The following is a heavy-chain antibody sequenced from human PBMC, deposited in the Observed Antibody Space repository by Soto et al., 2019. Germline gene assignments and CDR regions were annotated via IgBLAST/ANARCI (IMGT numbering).Heavy chain of an antibody. V-gene: IGHV1-18*01. J-gene: IGHJ5*02. CDR3: ARAELVYNWFDP. CDR1: GYTFTSYG. Sequence: ASVKVSCKASGYTFTSYGISWVRQAPGQGLEWMGWISAYKGNTNYAQKLQGRVTMTTDTSTSTAYMELRSLGSDDTAVYYCARAELVYNWFDPWGQGTLVTVSS. CDR2: ISAYKGNT. D-gene: IGHD6-13*01.